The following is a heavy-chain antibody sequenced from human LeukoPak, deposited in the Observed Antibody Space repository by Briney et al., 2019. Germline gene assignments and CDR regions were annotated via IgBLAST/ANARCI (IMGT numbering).Heavy chain of an antibody. J-gene: IGHJ3*02. D-gene: IGHD6-19*01. CDR2: ISYDGSNK. V-gene: IGHV3-30*04. CDR3: ARDDIAVAGDNAFDI. CDR1: GFTFSSYA. Sequence: PGGSLRLSCAASGFTFSSYAMHWVRQAPGKGLEWVAVISYDGSNKYYADSVKGRFTISRDNAKNSLYLQMNSLRAEDTAVYYCARDDIAVAGDNAFDIWGQGTMVTVSS.